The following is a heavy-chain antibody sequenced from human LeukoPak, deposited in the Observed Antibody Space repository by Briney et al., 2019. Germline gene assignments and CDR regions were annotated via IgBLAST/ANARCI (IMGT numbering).Heavy chain of an antibody. D-gene: IGHD3-10*01. CDR3: AREHYYYGSGSYNWFDP. J-gene: IGHJ5*02. CDR1: GFTFSSYE. V-gene: IGHV3-48*03. CDR2: ISSSGSTI. Sequence: GGSLRLSCAASGFTFSSYEMNWVRQAPGKGLEWVSYISSSGSTIYYADSVKGRFTISRDHAKNSLYLQMNSLRAEDTAVYYCAREHYYYGSGSYNWFDPWGQGILVTVPS.